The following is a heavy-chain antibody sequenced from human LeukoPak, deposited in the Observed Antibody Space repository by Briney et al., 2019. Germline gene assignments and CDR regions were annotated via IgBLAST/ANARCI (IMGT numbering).Heavy chain of an antibody. CDR3: ATQILESSAERRWFDP. V-gene: IGHV4-31*03. D-gene: IGHD3-22*01. J-gene: IGHJ5*02. Sequence: SQTLSLTCTVSGGSISSGAYYWSWIRQLPGKGLEWIADIYYNGITHYNPSLKSRLTISMDTSKNQFSLKLNSVSAADTAVYFCATQILESSAERRWFDPWGQGTLVTVSS. CDR2: IYYNGIT. CDR1: GGSISSGAYY.